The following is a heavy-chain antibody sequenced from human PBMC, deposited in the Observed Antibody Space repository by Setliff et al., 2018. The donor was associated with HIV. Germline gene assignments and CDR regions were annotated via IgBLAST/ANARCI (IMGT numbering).Heavy chain of an antibody. CDR1: GAPFRGFH. D-gene: IGHD3-10*01. Sequence: SETLSLTCAVYGAPFRGFHWGWIRQSPGKGLEWIGEIDHSGSTKYNPSLKSRVTLSVDTSKNQFSLKLSSVTAADTAVYYCARLSLSLVRGIINSGDRFFDYWGQGSLVTVSS. CDR2: IDHSGST. V-gene: IGHV4-34*01. J-gene: IGHJ4*02. CDR3: ARLSLSLVRGIINSGDRFFDY.